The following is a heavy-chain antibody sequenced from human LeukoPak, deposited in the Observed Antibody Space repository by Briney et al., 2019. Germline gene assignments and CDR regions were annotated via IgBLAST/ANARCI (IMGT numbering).Heavy chain of an antibody. V-gene: IGHV4-39*01. D-gene: IGHD1-26*01. CDR3: ARRGAIDNYYYYYGMDV. CDR2: IYYSGST. Sequence: SETLSLTCTVSGGSISSSSYYWGWIRQPPGKGLEWIGSIYYSGSTYYNPSLKSRVTISVDTSKNQFSLKLSSVTAADTAVYYCARRGAIDNYYYYYGMDVWGQGTTVTVSS. J-gene: IGHJ6*02. CDR1: GGSISSSSYY.